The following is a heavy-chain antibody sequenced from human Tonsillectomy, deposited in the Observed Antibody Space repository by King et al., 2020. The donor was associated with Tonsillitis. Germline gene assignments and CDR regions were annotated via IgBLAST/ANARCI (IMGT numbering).Heavy chain of an antibody. CDR2: INSDGSST. D-gene: IGHD6-19*01. V-gene: IGHV3-74*01. J-gene: IGHJ4*02. CDR1: GFTFSSSW. Sequence: VQLVESGGGLVQPGGSLRLSCAASGFTFSSSWMHWVHQAPGKGLVWVSRINSDGSSTSYADSVKGRFTISRDNAKNTLYLQMNSLRAEDTAVFYCAREGGWSPGFDYWGQGTLVTVSS. CDR3: AREGGWSPGFDY.